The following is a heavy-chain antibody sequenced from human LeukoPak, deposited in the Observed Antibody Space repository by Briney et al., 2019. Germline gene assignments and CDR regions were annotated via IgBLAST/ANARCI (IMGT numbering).Heavy chain of an antibody. J-gene: IGHJ4*02. Sequence: PGGSLRLSCAASGFTFDDYAMHWVRQAPGKGLEWVSGISWNSGSIGYADSVKGRFTISRDNAKNPLYLQMNSLRAEDTALYYCAKDPELVVVPAAVFDYWGQGTLVTVSS. CDR2: ISWNSGSI. CDR1: GFTFDDYA. CDR3: AKDPELVVVPAAVFDY. V-gene: IGHV3-9*01. D-gene: IGHD2-2*01.